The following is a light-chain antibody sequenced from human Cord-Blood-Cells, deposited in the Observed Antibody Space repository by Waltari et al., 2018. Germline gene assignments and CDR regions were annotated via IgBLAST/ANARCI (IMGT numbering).Light chain of an antibody. CDR3: CSYAGSYSWV. Sequence: QSALTHPRSVSGAPGQSDTLSFTATSIDVGGYNYVSWYQQHPGKAPKLMIYDVSKRPSGVPERFSGSKSGNTACLTISRLQAEDEGDYYCCSYAGSYSWVFGGGTKLTVL. CDR1: SIDVGGYNY. V-gene: IGLV2-11*01. CDR2: DVS. J-gene: IGLJ3*02.